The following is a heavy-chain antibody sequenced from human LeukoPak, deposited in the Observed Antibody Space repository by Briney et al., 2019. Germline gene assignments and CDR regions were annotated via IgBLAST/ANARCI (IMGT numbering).Heavy chain of an antibody. V-gene: IGHV3-23*01. Sequence: GGSLRLSCAASGFTFSCYAMSWVRQAPGKGLEWVSAISGSGGSTYYADSVKGRFTISRDNSKNTLYLQMNSLRAEDTAVYYCAKDPPEDIVVVPAAIGFDYWGQGTLVTVSS. CDR3: AKDPPEDIVVVPAAIGFDY. D-gene: IGHD2-2*02. CDR1: GFTFSCYA. CDR2: ISGSGGST. J-gene: IGHJ4*02.